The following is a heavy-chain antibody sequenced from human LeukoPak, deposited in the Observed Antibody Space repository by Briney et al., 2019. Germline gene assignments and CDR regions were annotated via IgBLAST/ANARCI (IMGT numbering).Heavy chain of an antibody. CDR2: IKSDGSTT. J-gene: IGHJ3*01. V-gene: IGHV3-74*01. Sequence: GGSLRLSCAASGFTFSSYWMHWVRQAPGKGLVWVSYIKSDGSTTTYADSVKGRFTISRDNAKKTLYLQMNSLRADDTAVYYCAADGEYAFLVWGQGTMVTVSS. CDR1: GFTFSSYW. D-gene: IGHD2/OR15-2a*01. CDR3: AADGEYAFLV.